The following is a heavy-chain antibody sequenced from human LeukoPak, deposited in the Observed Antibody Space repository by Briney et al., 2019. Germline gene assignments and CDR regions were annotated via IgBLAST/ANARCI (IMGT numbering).Heavy chain of an antibody. V-gene: IGHV3-21*01. Sequence: GGSLRLSCAASGFTFSSYSMNWVCQAPGKGLEWVSSISSSSSYIYYADSVKGRFTISRDNAKNSLYLQMNSLRAEDTAVYYCARDPGYSYGHDYWGQGTLVTVSS. J-gene: IGHJ4*02. CDR3: ARDPGYSYGHDY. CDR1: GFTFSSYS. D-gene: IGHD5-18*01. CDR2: ISSSSSYI.